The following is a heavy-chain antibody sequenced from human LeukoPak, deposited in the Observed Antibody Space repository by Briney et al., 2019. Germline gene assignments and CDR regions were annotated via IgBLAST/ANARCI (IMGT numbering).Heavy chain of an antibody. J-gene: IGHJ3*02. CDR3: ARDSNRVYYDSNGYYYYDASDI. CDR1: GYTFTSYY. CDR2: INPSGGST. V-gene: IGHV1-46*01. D-gene: IGHD3-22*01. Sequence: ASVKVSCKASGYTFTSYYMHWVQQAPGQGLEWMGIINPSGGSTSYAQKFQGRVTMTRDTSTSTVYLELSSLRSEDTAVYYCARDSNRVYYDSNGYYYYDASDIWGQGTMVTVSS.